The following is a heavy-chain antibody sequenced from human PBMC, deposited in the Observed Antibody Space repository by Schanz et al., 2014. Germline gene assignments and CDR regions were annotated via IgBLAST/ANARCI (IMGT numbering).Heavy chain of an antibody. CDR3: ARENLNWEAFDI. CDR2: ISGSGGST. V-gene: IGHV3-23*04. J-gene: IGHJ3*02. D-gene: IGHD7-27*01. Sequence: VQLVESGGGLVKPGRSLRLSCAASGFTFSSYGMHWVRQAPGKGLEWVSAISGSGGSTYYADSVKGRFTISRDNPKNTLYLQMNSLRAEDTAVYYCARENLNWEAFDIWGQGTVVTVSS. CDR1: GFTFSSYG.